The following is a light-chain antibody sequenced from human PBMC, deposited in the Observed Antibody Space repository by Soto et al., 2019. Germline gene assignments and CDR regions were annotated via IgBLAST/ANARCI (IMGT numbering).Light chain of an antibody. CDR3: QQYGSSRWT. J-gene: IGKJ1*01. V-gene: IGKV3-20*01. Sequence: EIVLTQSPGTLSLSPGERATLSCRASQSVSSIYLAWYQQKPGQAPSLLIYGASSRATGIPDRFSGSGSGTDVTLTISRLEPEDFAVYYCQQYGSSRWTFGQGTKVEI. CDR1: QSVSSIY. CDR2: GAS.